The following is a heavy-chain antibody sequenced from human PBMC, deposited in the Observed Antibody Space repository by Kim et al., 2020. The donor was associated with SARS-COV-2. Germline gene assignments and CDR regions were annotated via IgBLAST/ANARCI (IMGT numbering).Heavy chain of an antibody. CDR3: ASALGH. CDR2: YTSVRT. J-gene: IGHJ4*02. Sequence: YTSVRTEYNPYLQSRVTMSVDMAKNQFSLRLSSVTAADTAVYYCASALGHWGQGTLVTVSS. V-gene: IGHV4-4*07. D-gene: IGHD3-16*02.